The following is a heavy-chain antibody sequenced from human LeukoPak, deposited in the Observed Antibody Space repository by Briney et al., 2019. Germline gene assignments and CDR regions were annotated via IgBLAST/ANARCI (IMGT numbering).Heavy chain of an antibody. J-gene: IGHJ6*02. CDR3: ERFCGGDGYSDYYYYGIDV. D-gene: IGHD2-21*02. CDR1: GGSISSYY. Sequence: PSETLSLTCTVSGGSISSYYWSWIRQPPGKGLEWIGRIYFSGSTNYNPSLKSRVTISVDTSKNQFSLMLSSVTAADTAVYYCERFCGGDGYSDYYYYGIDVWGQGTTVTVSS. V-gene: IGHV4-59*01. CDR2: IYFSGST.